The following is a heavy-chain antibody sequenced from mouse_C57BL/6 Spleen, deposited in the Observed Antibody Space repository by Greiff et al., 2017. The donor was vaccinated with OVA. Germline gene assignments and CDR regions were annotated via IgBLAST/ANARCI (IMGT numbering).Heavy chain of an antibody. Sequence: DVMLVESGGGLVKPGGSLKLSCAASGFTFSSYTMSWVRQTPEKRLEWVATISGGGGNTYYPDSVKGRFTISRDNAKNTLYLQMSSLRSEDTALYYCARQNYGSRGDYFDYWGQGTTLTVSS. CDR2: ISGGGGNT. V-gene: IGHV5-9*01. CDR1: GFTFSSYT. D-gene: IGHD1-1*01. CDR3: ARQNYGSRGDYFDY. J-gene: IGHJ2*01.